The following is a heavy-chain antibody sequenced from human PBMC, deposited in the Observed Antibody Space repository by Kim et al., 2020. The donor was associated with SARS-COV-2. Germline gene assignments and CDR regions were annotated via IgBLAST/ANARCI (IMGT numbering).Heavy chain of an antibody. J-gene: IGHJ6*02. V-gene: IGHV3-7*01. CDR1: GFTFSNYF. D-gene: IGHD1-1*01. Sequence: GGSLRLSCAVSGFTFSNYFMSWVRQAPGKGLVWVAHIKQDQSETYYVDSVKVRFTVSRDNAKNSLYLQMNSLRAEDTGVYYCARGWTGDLYGMDVWGQGTTVTVSS. CDR3: ARGWTGDLYGMDV. CDR2: IKQDQSET.